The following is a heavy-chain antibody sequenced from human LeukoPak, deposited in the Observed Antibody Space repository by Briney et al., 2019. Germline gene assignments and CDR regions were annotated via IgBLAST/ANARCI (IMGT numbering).Heavy chain of an antibody. Sequence: GASVKVSCKASGYTFTIYAMHWVRQAPGQRLEWMGWINAGNGNTKYSQKFQGRVTITRDTSASTAYMELSSLRSEDTAVYYCARGTYGSGRLFDYWGQGTLVTVSS. J-gene: IGHJ4*02. D-gene: IGHD3-10*01. CDR3: ARGTYGSGRLFDY. CDR1: GYTFTIYA. V-gene: IGHV1-3*01. CDR2: INAGNGNT.